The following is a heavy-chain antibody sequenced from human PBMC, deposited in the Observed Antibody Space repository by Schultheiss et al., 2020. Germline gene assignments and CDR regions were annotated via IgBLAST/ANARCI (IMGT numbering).Heavy chain of an antibody. J-gene: IGHJ6*04. CDR2: ISYDGSNK. CDR1: GFTFSSYA. D-gene: IGHD3-22*01. Sequence: GGSLRLSCAASGFTFSSYAMHWVRQAPGKGLEWVAVISYDGSNKYYADSVKGRFTISRDNSKNTLYLQMYSLRAEDTAVYYCAREGYYDSSGYYWGVDYYYYVMDVWCKGTTVTASS. CDR3: AREGYYDSSGYYWGVDYYYYVMDV. V-gene: IGHV3-30-3*01.